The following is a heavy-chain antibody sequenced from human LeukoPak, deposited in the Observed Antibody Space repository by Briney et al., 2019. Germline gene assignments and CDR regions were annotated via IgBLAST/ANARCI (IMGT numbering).Heavy chain of an antibody. J-gene: IGHJ4*02. CDR3: ARDVYDILTGYYNEGLDY. D-gene: IGHD3-9*01. V-gene: IGHV3-23*01. Sequence: GGFLRLSCAASGFTFSSYAMSWVRQAPGKGLEWVSAISGSGGSTYYADSVKGRFTISRDNSKNTLYLQMNSLRAEDTAVYYCARDVYDILTGYYNEGLDYWGQGTLVTVSS. CDR1: GFTFSSYA. CDR2: ISGSGGST.